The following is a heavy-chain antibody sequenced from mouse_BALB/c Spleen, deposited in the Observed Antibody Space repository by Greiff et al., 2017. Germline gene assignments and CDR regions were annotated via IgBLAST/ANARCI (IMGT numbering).Heavy chain of an antibody. V-gene: IGHV7-3*02. CDR3: ARDGYYVGFAY. CDR2: IRNKANGYTT. J-gene: IGHJ3*01. D-gene: IGHD2-3*01. CDR1: GFTFTDYY. Sequence: EVMLVESGGGLVQPGGSLRLSCATSGFTFTDYYMSWVRQPPGKALEWLGFIRNKANGYTTEYSASVKGRFTISRDNSQSILYLQMNTLRAEDSATYYCARDGYYVGFAYWGQGTLVTVSA.